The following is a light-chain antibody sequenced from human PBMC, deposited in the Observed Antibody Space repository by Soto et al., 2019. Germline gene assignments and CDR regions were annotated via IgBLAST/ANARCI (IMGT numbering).Light chain of an antibody. Sequence: DIQLTQSPSTLSASVGDRVTITCRASQKISSWLAWYQQKPGKAPKLLIYDASSLESGVPSRFSGSGSGTKFTLTISSLQPDFFATYYCQQNNSYPTFGQGTKVDIK. CDR3: QQNNSYPT. CDR1: QKISSW. CDR2: DAS. J-gene: IGKJ1*01. V-gene: IGKV1-5*01.